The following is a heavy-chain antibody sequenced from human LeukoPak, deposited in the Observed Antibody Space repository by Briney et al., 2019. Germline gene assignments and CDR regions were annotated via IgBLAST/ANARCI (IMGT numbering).Heavy chain of an antibody. Sequence: KPSETLSLTCTVSGGSISSYYWSWIRQPAGKGLEWIGRIYTSGSANYNPSLKSRVTMSVDTSKNQFSLKLSSVTAADMAVYYCARDDFDWLKEYYYGMDVWGQGTTVTVSS. J-gene: IGHJ6*02. CDR3: ARDDFDWLKEYYYGMDV. D-gene: IGHD3-9*01. CDR1: GGSISSYY. CDR2: IYTSGSA. V-gene: IGHV4-4*07.